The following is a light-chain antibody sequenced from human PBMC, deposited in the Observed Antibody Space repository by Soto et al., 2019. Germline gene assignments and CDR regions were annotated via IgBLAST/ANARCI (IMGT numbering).Light chain of an antibody. CDR2: KAS. V-gene: IGKV1-5*03. J-gene: IGKJ1*01. Sequence: DIRVTQSPSTLSVSVGDRVTITCRASQSISSWLAWYQQKPGKAPKLLIYKASSLESGVPSRFSGSGSGTEFTLTISSLQPDDFATYYCQQYNCYSGPFGQGTKADIK. CDR1: QSISSW. CDR3: QQYNCYSGP.